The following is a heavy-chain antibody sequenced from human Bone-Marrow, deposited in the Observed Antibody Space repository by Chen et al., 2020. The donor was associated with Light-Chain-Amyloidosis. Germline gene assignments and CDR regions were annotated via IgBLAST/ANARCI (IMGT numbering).Heavy chain of an antibody. J-gene: IGHJ5*02. V-gene: IGHV4-38-2*02. CDR3: ARDTHYDFQNGPLSWFDP. CDR2: VYYTGSA. CDR1: GFRFTGAW. D-gene: IGHD3-3*01. Sequence: VQLVESGGGLVKSGGSLRLSCAASGFRFTGAWMNWVRQPPGQGLEWIGSVYYTGSAYYSPSLKSRVTMSVDTSRNQFSLSLSSVTAADTAIYFCARDTHYDFQNGPLSWFDPWGRGALVTVSS.